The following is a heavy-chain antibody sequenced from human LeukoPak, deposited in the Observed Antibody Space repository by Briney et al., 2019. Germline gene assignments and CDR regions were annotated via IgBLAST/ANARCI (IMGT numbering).Heavy chain of an antibody. D-gene: IGHD2-21*02. CDR2: INPNIGDA. CDR1: GYTFTDYF. V-gene: IGHV1-2*02. Sequence: WASVKASCKASGYTFTDYFIHWVRQAPGQGLEWMGWINPNIGDASYAQKFQDRVTMTRDRSINTAYMELSRLTSDDTAVYYCASMALDGGDSIGFDSWGQGTLVTVSS. J-gene: IGHJ5*01. CDR3: ASMALDGGDSIGFDS.